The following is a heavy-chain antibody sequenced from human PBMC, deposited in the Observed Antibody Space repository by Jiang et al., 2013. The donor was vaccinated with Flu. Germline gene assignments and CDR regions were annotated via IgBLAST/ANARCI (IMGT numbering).Heavy chain of an antibody. V-gene: IGHV3-23*01. J-gene: IGHJ4*02. CDR2: ISGKWSVV. CDR1: GFTFSSYV. Sequence: PGGSLRLSCAASGFTFSSYVMTWVRRLQGRGWSGSSTISGKWSVVHITQTPXRARXTISRDNSKNTLLLQMNSLRVEDTAVYYCAKDVSLQIWLDYWGQGTLVTVSS. D-gene: IGHD5-18*01. CDR3: AKDVSLQIWLDY.